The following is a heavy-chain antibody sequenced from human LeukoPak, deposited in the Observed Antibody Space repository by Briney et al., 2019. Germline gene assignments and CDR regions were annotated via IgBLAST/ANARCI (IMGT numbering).Heavy chain of an antibody. CDR3: TRTYSETAIDY. V-gene: IGHV4-39*07. CDR2: IYYSGST. J-gene: IGHJ4*02. D-gene: IGHD1-26*01. CDR1: GGSISSTNYY. Sequence: SETLSLTCTVSGGSISSTNYYWGWIRQPPGKGLEWIGSIYYSGSTYYNPSLKSRVTISVDTSKNQFFLKLSSVTAADTAVYYCTRTYSETAIDYWGQGTLVTVSS.